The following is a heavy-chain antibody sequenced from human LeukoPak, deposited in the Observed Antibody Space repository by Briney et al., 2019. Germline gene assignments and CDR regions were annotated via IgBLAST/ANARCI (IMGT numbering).Heavy chain of an antibody. J-gene: IGHJ1*01. D-gene: IGHD3-10*01. V-gene: IGHV4-59*08. CDR3: ARHGLRTYYGSGRSIRPGEYFQH. CDR1: GGSISSYY. Sequence: PSETLSLTCTVSGGSISSYYWSWIRQPPGKGLEWIGYIYYSGSTNYNPSLKSRVTISVDTSKNQFSLKLSSVTAADTAVYYCARHGLRTYYGSGRSIRPGEYFQHWGQGTLVTVSS. CDR2: IYYSGST.